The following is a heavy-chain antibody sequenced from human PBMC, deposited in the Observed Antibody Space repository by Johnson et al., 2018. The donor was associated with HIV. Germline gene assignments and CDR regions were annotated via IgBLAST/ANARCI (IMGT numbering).Heavy chain of an antibody. CDR3: ARDRRPWQTARPDAFDI. CDR2: ISWDGGST. V-gene: IGHV3-43D*03. J-gene: IGHJ3*02. CDR1: GFTFSSYA. D-gene: IGHD6-6*01. Sequence: VQLVESVGGVVQPGRSLRLSCAASGFTFSSYAMHWVRQAPGKGLEWVSLISWDGGSTYYADSVKGRFTISRDNSKNSLYLQMNSLRAEDTALYYCARDRRPWQTARPDAFDIWGQGTMVTVSS.